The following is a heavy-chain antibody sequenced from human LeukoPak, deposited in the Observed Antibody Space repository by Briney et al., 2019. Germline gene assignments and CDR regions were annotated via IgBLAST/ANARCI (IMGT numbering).Heavy chain of an antibody. CDR2: IRASGGNT. Sequence: GGSLRLSCAASGFTFSSYAMSWVRQAPGKGLEWVSGIRASGGNTYYVDSVKGRFTISRDNSKNTLYLQMSSLRAEDTAVYYCAEEGYCSGGSCYPDYWGQGTLVTVSS. CDR3: AEEGYCSGGSCYPDY. V-gene: IGHV3-23*01. D-gene: IGHD2-15*01. CDR1: GFTFSSYA. J-gene: IGHJ4*02.